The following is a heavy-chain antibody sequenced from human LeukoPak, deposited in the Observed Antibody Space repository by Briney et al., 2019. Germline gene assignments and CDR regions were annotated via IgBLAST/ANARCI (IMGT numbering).Heavy chain of an antibody. J-gene: IGHJ4*02. Sequence: GGSLRLSCAASGFTFSSYAMSWVRQAPGKGLEWVSAISGSGGSTYYADSVKGRFTISRDNSKNTLYLQMNNLRAEDTAVYYCAKGGCRGTCNPLAYWGQGALVTVSP. CDR2: ISGSGGST. V-gene: IGHV3-23*01. CDR3: AKGGCRGTCNPLAY. D-gene: IGHD2-15*01. CDR1: GFTFSSYA.